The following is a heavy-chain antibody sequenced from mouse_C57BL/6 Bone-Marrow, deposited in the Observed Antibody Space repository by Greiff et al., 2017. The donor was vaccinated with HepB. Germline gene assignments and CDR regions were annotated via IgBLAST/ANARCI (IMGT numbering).Heavy chain of an antibody. V-gene: IGHV1-54*01. J-gene: IGHJ2*01. Sequence: VQLVESGAELVRPGTSVKVSCKASGYAFTNYLIEWVKQRPGQGLEWIGVINPGSGGTNYNEKFKGKATLTADKSSSTAYMQLSSLTSEDSAVYFGARRGYYGSSPHFDYWGQGTTLTVSS. CDR3: ARRGYYGSSPHFDY. D-gene: IGHD1-1*01. CDR1: GYAFTNYL. CDR2: INPGSGGT.